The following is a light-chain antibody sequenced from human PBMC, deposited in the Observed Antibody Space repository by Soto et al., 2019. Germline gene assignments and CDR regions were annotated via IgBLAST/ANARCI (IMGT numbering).Light chain of an antibody. J-gene: IGLJ2*01. CDR2: DVS. Sequence: QSVLTQPASVSGSPGQSITISCTGTSSDIGGYNYVSWYQQHPGKAPKPMIYDVSNRPSGVSNRFSGSKSGNTASLTISGLQAEDEADYYCSSQAVSSTLVFGGGTKLTVL. V-gene: IGLV2-14*01. CDR1: SSDIGGYNY. CDR3: SSQAVSSTLV.